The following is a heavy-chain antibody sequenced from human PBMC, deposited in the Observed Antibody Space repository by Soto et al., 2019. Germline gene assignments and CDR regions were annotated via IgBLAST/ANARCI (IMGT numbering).Heavy chain of an antibody. CDR3: AREDSGYDLRLHYYGMDV. CDR2: IYYSGST. CDR1: GGSISSSSYY. Sequence: SETLSLTCTVSGGSISSSSYYWGWIRQPPGKGLEWIGSIYYSGSTYYNPSLKSRVTISVDTSKNQFSLKLSSVTAADTAVYYCAREDSGYDLRLHYYGMDVWGQGTTVTVSS. V-gene: IGHV4-39*02. D-gene: IGHD5-12*01. J-gene: IGHJ6*02.